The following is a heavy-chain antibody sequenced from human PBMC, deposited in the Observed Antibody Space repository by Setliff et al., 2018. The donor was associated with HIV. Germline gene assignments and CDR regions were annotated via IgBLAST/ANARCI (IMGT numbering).Heavy chain of an antibody. V-gene: IGHV3-21*01. CDR3: ARGRGITLIAEFDY. Sequence: GESLKISCAASGFTFNSYGMNWVRQAPGKGLEWVSSISSSSSYIYYADSVKGRFTISRDNAKNSLYLQMNSLRAEDTAVYYCARGRGITLIAEFDYWGQGTVVTVSS. CDR2: ISSSSSYI. CDR1: GFTFNSYG. J-gene: IGHJ4*02. D-gene: IGHD3-22*01.